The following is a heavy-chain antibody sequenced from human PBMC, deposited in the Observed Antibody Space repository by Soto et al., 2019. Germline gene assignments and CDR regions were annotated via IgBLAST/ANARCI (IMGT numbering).Heavy chain of an antibody. Sequence: ASVKVSCKASGYTFTSYYMHWVRQAPGQGLEWMGIINPSGGSTSYAQKFQGRVTMTRDTSTSTVYMELSSLRSEDTAVYYCASVEMATSYYYYDMDFWGQGTTVTGSS. D-gene: IGHD5-12*01. J-gene: IGHJ6*02. CDR3: ASVEMATSYYYYDMDF. CDR1: GYTFTSYY. CDR2: INPSGGST. V-gene: IGHV1-46*01.